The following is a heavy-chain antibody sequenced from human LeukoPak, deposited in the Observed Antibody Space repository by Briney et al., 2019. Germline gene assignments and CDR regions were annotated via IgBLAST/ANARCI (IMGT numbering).Heavy chain of an antibody. V-gene: IGHV1-18*01. CDR1: GFTFTRYG. CDR2: ISAYNGDT. D-gene: IGHD6-19*01. Sequence: AASVKVSCKASGFTFTRYGITWVRQAPGQGLEWMGWISAYNGDTNYAQKLQGRVTMTTDTSTSTAYMELRSLSSDDTAVYYCARDPTTTSGRYAHFDYWGQGTLVTVSS. J-gene: IGHJ4*02. CDR3: ARDPTTTSGRYAHFDY.